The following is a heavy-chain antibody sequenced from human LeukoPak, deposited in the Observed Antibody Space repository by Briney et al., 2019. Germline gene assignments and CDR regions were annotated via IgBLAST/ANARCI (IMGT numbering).Heavy chain of an antibody. V-gene: IGHV1-18*01. CDR2: ISAYNGNT. CDR1: GYTFTGYG. D-gene: IGHD3-22*01. CDR3: ARVPYYYDSSGYAGGY. Sequence: GASVKVSCKASGYTFTGYGISWVRQAPGQGLEWMGWISAYNGNTNYAQKLQGRVTMTTDTSTSTAYMELRSLRSDDTAVYYCARVPYYYDSSGYAGGYWGQGTLVTVSS. J-gene: IGHJ4*02.